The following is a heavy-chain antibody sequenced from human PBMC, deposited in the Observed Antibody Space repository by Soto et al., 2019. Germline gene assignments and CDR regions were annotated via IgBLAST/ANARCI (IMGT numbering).Heavy chain of an antibody. D-gene: IGHD4-17*01. J-gene: IGHJ5*02. CDR2: IYHSGST. CDR3: ARVWTTVIYNWFDP. Sequence: KTSETLSLTCAVSGYSIISGYYWGLIRQPPGKGLEWIGSIYHSGSTYYNPSLKSRVTISVDTSKNQFSLKLSSVTAADTAVYYCARVWTTVIYNWFDPWGQGTLVTVSS. CDR1: GYSIISGYY. V-gene: IGHV4-38-2*01.